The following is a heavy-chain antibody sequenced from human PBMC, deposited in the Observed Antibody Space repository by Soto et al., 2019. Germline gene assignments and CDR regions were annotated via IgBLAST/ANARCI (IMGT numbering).Heavy chain of an antibody. CDR1: GFTFSSFW. Sequence: DVQLVESGGDLAQPGGSLRLSCAASGFTFSSFWMHWVRQAPGKGLVWVSRIDNDGTNRDYADSVQGRFTISRHNAKNILYLQMNSLIADDTDLYFCVIDNSRTADLFHYWFQGTVVPVSS. CDR2: IDNDGTNR. J-gene: IGHJ4*02. V-gene: IGHV3-74*01. CDR3: VIDNSRTADLFHY.